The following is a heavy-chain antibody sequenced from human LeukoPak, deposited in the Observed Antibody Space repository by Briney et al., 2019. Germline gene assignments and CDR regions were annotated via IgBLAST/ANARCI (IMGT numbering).Heavy chain of an antibody. CDR1: GGSISSGDYY. D-gene: IGHD5-18*01. J-gene: IGHJ4*02. CDR2: IYYSGIT. Sequence: SETLSLTCTVSGGSISSGDYYWSRIRQPPGKGLEWIGYIYYSGITYYNPSLKSRVTISVDTSKNQFSLKLSSVTAADTAVYYCARDAVDTAMAPDFEYWGQGTLVTVSS. CDR3: ARDAVDTAMAPDFEY. V-gene: IGHV4-30-4*01.